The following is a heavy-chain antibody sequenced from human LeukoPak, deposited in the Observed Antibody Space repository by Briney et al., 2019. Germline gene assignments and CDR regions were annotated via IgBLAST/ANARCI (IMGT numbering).Heavy chain of an antibody. J-gene: IGHJ6*03. D-gene: IGHD6-13*01. V-gene: IGHV1-2*02. CDR1: GYTFTGYY. Sequence: GASVKVSCKASGYTFTGYYLHWVRQAPGQGLEWMGWINPSSGGAKYAQNFQGRVIITTDTSISTAYMELSSLRSDDTAVYYYARSSPPTYYHFYYYMDVWGKGSTVTVSS. CDR2: INPSSGGA. CDR3: ARSSPPTYYHFYYYMDV.